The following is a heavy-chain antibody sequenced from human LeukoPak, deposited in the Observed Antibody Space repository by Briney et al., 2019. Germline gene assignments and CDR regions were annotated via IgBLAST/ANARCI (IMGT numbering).Heavy chain of an antibody. D-gene: IGHD4-17*01. J-gene: IGHJ6*04. Sequence: GGSLRLSCAASGFTFSDYYMSWIRQAPGKGLEWVSYISSSGSSVSHADSVKGRFTISRDNANNSLYLQMNSLRAEDTAVYYCARAVTGLDVWGKGTTVTVSS. CDR1: GFTFSDYY. CDR2: ISSSGSSV. CDR3: ARAVTGLDV. V-gene: IGHV3-11*04.